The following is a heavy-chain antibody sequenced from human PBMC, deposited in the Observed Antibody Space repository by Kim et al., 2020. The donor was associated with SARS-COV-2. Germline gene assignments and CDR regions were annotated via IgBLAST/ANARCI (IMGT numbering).Heavy chain of an antibody. CDR1: GDSISNYY. J-gene: IGHJ4*02. D-gene: IGHD5-12*01. V-gene: IGHV4-59*01. CDR3: ARYSDYPDYYFDY. Sequence: SETLSLTCTVSGDSISNYYWNWIRQPPGKGLEWIGYIYYSGSTNYNPSLKNRLVISPDTSKNQFSLKLSSVTAADTAVYYCARYSDYPDYYFDYWGQGILVTVSS. CDR2: IYYSGST.